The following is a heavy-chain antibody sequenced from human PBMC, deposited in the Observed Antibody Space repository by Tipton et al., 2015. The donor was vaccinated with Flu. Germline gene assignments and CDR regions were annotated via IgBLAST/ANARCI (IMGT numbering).Heavy chain of an antibody. CDR1: GEALGSSYY. J-gene: IGHJ6*02. V-gene: IGHV4-38-2*02. CDR3: ARDHPPSITVLGEITDYFGMDV. Sequence: GEALGSSYYWAWIRQPPGRGLEWIGNIHTSAGTYYNLSLKSRVTISVDRSKNQFSLRLASVTAADTAVYYCARDHPPSITVLGEITDYFGMDVWGQGTTVTVSS. D-gene: IGHD3-3*01. CDR2: IHTSAGT.